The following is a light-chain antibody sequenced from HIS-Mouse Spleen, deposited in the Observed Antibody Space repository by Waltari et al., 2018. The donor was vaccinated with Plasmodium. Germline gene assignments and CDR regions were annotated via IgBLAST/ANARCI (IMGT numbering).Light chain of an antibody. Sequence: AIRMTQSPSSFSASTGDRVTITCRASQGIRSYLAWYQQKPGKAPKLLIYAASTLQSEVPSRFSGSGSGTDFTLTISCLQSEDFATYYCQQYYSYPLTFGGGTKVEIK. V-gene: IGKV1-8*01. CDR3: QQYYSYPLT. CDR2: AAS. CDR1: QGIRSY. J-gene: IGKJ4*01.